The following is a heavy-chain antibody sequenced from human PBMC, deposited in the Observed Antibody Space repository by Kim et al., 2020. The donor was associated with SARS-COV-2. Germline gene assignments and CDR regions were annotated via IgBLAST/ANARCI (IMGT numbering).Heavy chain of an antibody. J-gene: IGHJ4*01. D-gene: IGHD2-2*01. CDR1: GFTSGTYA. V-gene: IGHV3-23*01. CDR3: ARSRSCSSSSCYVDY. CDR2: ISSSGGST. Sequence: GGSLRLSCAASGFTSGTYAMSWVRQAPGRGLEWVTGISSSGGSTYYADSVKGRFTVSRDSSKNTVYLQMNSLTVDDTALYYCARSRSCSSSSCYVDYWG.